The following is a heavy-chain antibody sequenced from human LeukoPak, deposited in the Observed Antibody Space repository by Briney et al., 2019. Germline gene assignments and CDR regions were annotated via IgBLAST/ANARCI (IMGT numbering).Heavy chain of an antibody. J-gene: IGHJ6*03. CDR2: IYYSGSS. CDR3: ARVPRSYYYYYYMDV. CDR1: GGSVSGYH. V-gene: IGHV4-59*02. Sequence: KPSETLSLTRNVSGGSVSGYHWSWIRQPPGKGLEWLGYIYYSGSSNYNPSLKSRVTISADTSKNQFSLKLSSVTAADTAVYYCARVPRSYYYYYYMDVWGKGTTVTVSS.